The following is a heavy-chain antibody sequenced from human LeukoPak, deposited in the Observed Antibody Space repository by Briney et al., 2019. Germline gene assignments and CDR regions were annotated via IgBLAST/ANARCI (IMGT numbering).Heavy chain of an antibody. CDR1: GFTFSSYE. J-gene: IGHJ3*02. CDR3: ATETENSNYDAFDI. V-gene: IGHV3-48*03. Sequence: PGGSLRLSCAASGFTFSSYEMNWVRQAPGKGLEWVSYISGGGTTIFYADSVKGRFTISRDNAKNPLYLHMNSLSAEDTALYFCATETENSNYDAFDIWGQGTLVTVSS. CDR2: ISGGGTTI. D-gene: IGHD4-11*01.